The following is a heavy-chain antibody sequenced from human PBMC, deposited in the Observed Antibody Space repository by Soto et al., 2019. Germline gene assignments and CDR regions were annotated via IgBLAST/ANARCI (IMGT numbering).Heavy chain of an antibody. D-gene: IGHD3-10*01. V-gene: IGHV4-34*01. Sequence: SETLSLTCAVYGGSFSGYYWSWIRQPPGKGLEWIGEINHSGSTNYNPSLKSRVTISVDTSKNQFSLKLSSVTAADTAVYYCARLDYYGSGRNFDYWGQGTLVTVSS. CDR3: ARLDYYGSGRNFDY. CDR2: INHSGST. J-gene: IGHJ4*02. CDR1: GGSFSGYY.